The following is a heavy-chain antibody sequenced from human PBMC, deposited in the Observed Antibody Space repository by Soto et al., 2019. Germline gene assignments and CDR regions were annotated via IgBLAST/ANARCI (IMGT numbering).Heavy chain of an antibody. J-gene: IGHJ5*02. CDR2: MNPNSGSI. Sequence: GASVKVSCTDSGYTLTELSMHWVRQATGQGLEWMGWMNPNSGSIGYAPKFQGRVTMTRNTSISTAYMELSSLRSEDTAVYYCKIAGSLDWFDPWGQGTLVTVSS. CDR3: KIAGSLDWFDP. V-gene: IGHV1-8*01. D-gene: IGHD6-13*01. CDR1: GYTLTELS.